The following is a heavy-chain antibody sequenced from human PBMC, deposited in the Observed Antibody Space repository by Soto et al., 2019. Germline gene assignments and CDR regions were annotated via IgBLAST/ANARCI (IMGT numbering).Heavy chain of an antibody. J-gene: IGHJ6*02. Sequence: QVQLQESGPGLVKPSETLSLTCTVSGDSISRYYWSWIRLSPGKGLEWIGYIYYSGETNYNPSVKSRVTISVDRTKTQFSLMLSPVTAADPAVYYCARDQGGEFLKGSGMDVWGQGTTVTVSS. CDR2: IYYSGET. D-gene: IGHD3-10*01. CDR3: ARDQGGEFLKGSGMDV. CDR1: GDSISRYY. V-gene: IGHV4-59*01.